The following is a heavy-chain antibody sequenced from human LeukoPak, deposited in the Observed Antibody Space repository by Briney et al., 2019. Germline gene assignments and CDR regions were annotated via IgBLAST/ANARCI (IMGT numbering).Heavy chain of an antibody. V-gene: IGHV3-33*01. CDR1: GFTFSNYD. CDR3: ASSAGALIDC. CDR2: IWFDGSNK. Sequence: GRSLRLSCAASGFTFSNYDMHWVRQAPGRGLEWVAVIWFDGSNKFYADSVKGRFTISRDNSKNTLYLQMNSLRAEDTAVYYCASSAGALIDCWGQGTLVIVSS. J-gene: IGHJ4*02. D-gene: IGHD6-19*01.